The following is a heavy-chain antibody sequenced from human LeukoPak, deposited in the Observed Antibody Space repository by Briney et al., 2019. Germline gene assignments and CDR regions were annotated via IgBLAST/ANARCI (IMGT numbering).Heavy chain of an antibody. Sequence: GGSLRLSCAASGFTFSSYAMSWVRQAPGKGLEWVSAISVSGGTTYYADSVKGRFTISRDSSKNTLYLQMTSLRADDTAVYYCAKGTRGYSAYTFDYWGQGALVTVSS. CDR3: AKGTRGYSAYTFDY. CDR2: ISVSGGTT. D-gene: IGHD5-12*01. J-gene: IGHJ4*02. CDR1: GFTFSSYA. V-gene: IGHV3-23*01.